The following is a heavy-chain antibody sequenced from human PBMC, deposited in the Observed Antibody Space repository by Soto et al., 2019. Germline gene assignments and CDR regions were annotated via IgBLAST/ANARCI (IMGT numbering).Heavy chain of an antibody. J-gene: IGHJ6*03. CDR3: ATAADDFWSGYLYPQYYRDV. Sequence: ASVKVSCKVSGYTLTELSMHWVRQAPGKGLEWMGGFDPEDGETIYAQKFQGRVTMTEDTSTDTAYMELSSLRSEDTAVYYCATAADDFWSGYLYPQYYRDVWGKGTTVTVSS. CDR2: FDPEDGET. D-gene: IGHD3-3*01. V-gene: IGHV1-24*01. CDR1: GYTLTELS.